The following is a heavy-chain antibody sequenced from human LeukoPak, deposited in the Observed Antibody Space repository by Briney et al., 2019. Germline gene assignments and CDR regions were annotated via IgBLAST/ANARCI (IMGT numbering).Heavy chain of an antibody. CDR2: IIPIFGTA. J-gene: IGHJ6*03. D-gene: IGHD1-26*01. Sequence: SVKVSCKASGGIFSSYAISWVRQAPGQGLEWMGGIIPIFGTANYAQKFQGRVTITADESTSTAYMELSSLRSEDTAVYYCASSLIVGATTDYYYYMDVWGKGTTVTVSS. CDR1: GGIFSSYA. V-gene: IGHV1-69*13. CDR3: ASSLIVGATTDYYYYMDV.